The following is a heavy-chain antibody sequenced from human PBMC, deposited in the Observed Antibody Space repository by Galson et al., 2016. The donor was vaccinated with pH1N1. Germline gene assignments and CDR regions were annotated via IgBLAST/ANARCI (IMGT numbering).Heavy chain of an antibody. CDR1: GFTFSNYW. D-gene: IGHD3-16*02. CDR3: ARAIGSRSAY. Sequence: SLRLSCAASGFTFSNYWMHWVRQVPGKGLEWVANIKEDGSEPSYVDSVRGRFTISRDNAKNSLYLQMKSLRDEDTALYYCARAIGSRSAYWGQGTLVTVSS. CDR2: IKEDGSEP. V-gene: IGHV3-7*01. J-gene: IGHJ4*02.